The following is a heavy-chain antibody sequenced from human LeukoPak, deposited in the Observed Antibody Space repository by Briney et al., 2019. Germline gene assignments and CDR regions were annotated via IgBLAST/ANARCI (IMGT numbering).Heavy chain of an antibody. CDR3: ARGDYEYFQH. D-gene: IGHD4-11*01. CDR2: GSDVGGT. J-gene: IGHJ1*01. Sequence: SETLSLTCAVYGASLNGHYWSWIRQPPGKGLEWIGEGSDVGGTKYNPSLKSRVTISIDKSKNQFSLKLSSVTAADTAVYYCARGDYEYFQHWGQGTLVTVSS. CDR1: GASLNGHY. V-gene: IGHV4-34*01.